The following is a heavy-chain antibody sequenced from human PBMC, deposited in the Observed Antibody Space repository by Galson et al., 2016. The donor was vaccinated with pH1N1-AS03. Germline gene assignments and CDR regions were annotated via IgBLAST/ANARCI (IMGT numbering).Heavy chain of an antibody. CDR2: IYYSGST. CDR1: GGSISSYY. D-gene: IGHD6-13*01. V-gene: IGHV4-59*08. Sequence: ETLSLTCNVSGGSISSYYWSWIRQPPGKRLEWIGYIYYSGSTKYNPSLKSRVTISVDTSKNQFSLKLTSVTAADAAVYYCARPRGESSSWYPFDHWGQGTLVTVSS. J-gene: IGHJ4*02. CDR3: ARPRGESSSWYPFDH.